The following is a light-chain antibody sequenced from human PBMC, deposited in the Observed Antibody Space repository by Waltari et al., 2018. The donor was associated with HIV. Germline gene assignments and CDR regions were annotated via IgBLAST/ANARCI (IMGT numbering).Light chain of an antibody. CDR3: SSYAGSNNPYV. J-gene: IGLJ1*01. Sequence: QSALTQPPSASGSPGQSVTIPCTGTSSDLGAYNDVSWYQQHPDKAPKLMIYDVSKRPSGVPDRFSGSKSGNTASLTVSGLQTEDEADYYCSSYAGSNNPYVFGTGTKVTVL. V-gene: IGLV2-8*01. CDR1: SSDLGAYND. CDR2: DVS.